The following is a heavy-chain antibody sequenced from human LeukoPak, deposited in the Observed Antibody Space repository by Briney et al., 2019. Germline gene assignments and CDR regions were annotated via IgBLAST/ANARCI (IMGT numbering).Heavy chain of an antibody. Sequence: PGGSLRLSCVASGFTFEDYAMNWVRQVPGKGLEWVSGISWNSGSIGYAASVKGRFSISRDNAKNSLFLQMNSLTLEDTAVYYCAKVRAPRQYYFDYWGQGTLVTVSS. CDR3: AKVRAPRQYYFDY. D-gene: IGHD1-26*01. J-gene: IGHJ4*02. V-gene: IGHV3-9*01. CDR2: ISWNSGSI. CDR1: GFTFEDYA.